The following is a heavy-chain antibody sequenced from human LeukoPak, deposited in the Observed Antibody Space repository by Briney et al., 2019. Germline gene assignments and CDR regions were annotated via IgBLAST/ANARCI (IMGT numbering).Heavy chain of an antibody. Sequence: PSGTLSLTCTVSGGSISSYYWSWIRQSPGKGLEWIGDIYYSGSTNYNPSLKRRVTISVDTSKNQFSLKLSSVTAADTAVYYCARVKGNWNDVHYYYYGMDVWGKGTTVTVSS. D-gene: IGHD1-1*01. CDR2: IYYSGST. V-gene: IGHV4-59*01. CDR1: GGSISSYY. CDR3: ARVKGNWNDVHYYYYGMDV. J-gene: IGHJ6*04.